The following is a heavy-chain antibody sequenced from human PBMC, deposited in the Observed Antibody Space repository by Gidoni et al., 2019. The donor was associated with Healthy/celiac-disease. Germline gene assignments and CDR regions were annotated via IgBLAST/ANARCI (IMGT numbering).Heavy chain of an antibody. CDR3: AREVENWNDVPYYYYYMDV. CDR1: GDSVSSNSAA. D-gene: IGHD1-1*01. CDR2: TYYRSKWYN. Sequence: QVQLQQSGPGLVKPSQTLSLTCAISGDSVSSNSAAWTWIRQSPSRGMEWLGRTYYRSKWYNDYAVSVKSRITINPDTSKNQFSLQLNSVTPEDTAVYYCAREVENWNDVPYYYYYMDVWGKGTTVTVSS. J-gene: IGHJ6*03. V-gene: IGHV6-1*01.